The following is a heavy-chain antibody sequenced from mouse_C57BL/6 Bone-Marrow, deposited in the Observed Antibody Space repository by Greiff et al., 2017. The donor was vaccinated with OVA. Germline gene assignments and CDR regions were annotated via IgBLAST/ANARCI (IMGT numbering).Heavy chain of an antibody. J-gene: IGHJ1*03. Sequence: VQLQQPGAELVKPGASVKMSCKASGYTFTSYWITWVKQRPGQGLEWIGNIYPSSGSTNYNEKFKSKATLTVDTSSSTAYMQLSSLTSEDSAVYYCAGDYGSSYWYFAVWGTGTTVTVSS. D-gene: IGHD1-1*01. CDR1: GYTFTSYW. CDR3: AGDYGSSYWYFAV. CDR2: IYPSSGST. V-gene: IGHV1-55*01.